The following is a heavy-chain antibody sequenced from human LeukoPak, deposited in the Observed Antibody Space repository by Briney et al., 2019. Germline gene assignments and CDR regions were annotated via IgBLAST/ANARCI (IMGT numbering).Heavy chain of an antibody. CDR2: IYYSGST. J-gene: IGHJ1*01. Sequence: SETLSLTCTVSGGSISSYYWNWIRQPPGKGLEWIGYIYYSGSTKHNPSLESRVTISVDTSKNQFSLKLSSVTAADTAVYYCASQGGESSAWYPGGDEYFLHWGQGTLVTVSS. V-gene: IGHV4-59*01. D-gene: IGHD6-19*01. CDR3: ASQGGESSAWYPGGDEYFLH. CDR1: GGSISSYY.